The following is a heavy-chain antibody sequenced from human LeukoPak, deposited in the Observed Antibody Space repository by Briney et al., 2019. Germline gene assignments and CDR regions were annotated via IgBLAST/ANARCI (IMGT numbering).Heavy chain of an antibody. CDR3: ARGFTYYYDSSGYHLDY. CDR1: GGSISSSSYY. Sequence: SETLSLTCTVTGGSISSSSYYWSWIRQPPGKGLEWIGEINHSGSTNYNPSLKSRVTISVDTSKNQFSLKLSSVTAADTAVYYCARGFTYYYDSSGYHLDYWGQGTLVTVSS. CDR2: INHSGST. D-gene: IGHD3-22*01. V-gene: IGHV4-39*07. J-gene: IGHJ4*02.